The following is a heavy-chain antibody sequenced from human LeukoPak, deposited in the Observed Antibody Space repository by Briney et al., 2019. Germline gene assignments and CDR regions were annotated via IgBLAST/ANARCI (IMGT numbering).Heavy chain of an antibody. V-gene: IGHV3-21*01. J-gene: IGHJ4*02. CDR3: ARDGSGSGDY. CDR1: GFTFNIYG. CDR2: ISSDATNI. D-gene: IGHD2-15*01. Sequence: GGSLRLSCAASGFTFNIYGTNWVRQAPGKGLEWVSSISSDATNIYYTDSVKGRFTIARDNAKNSLYLQMNSLRAEDTAVYYCARDGSGSGDYWGQGTLVTVSS.